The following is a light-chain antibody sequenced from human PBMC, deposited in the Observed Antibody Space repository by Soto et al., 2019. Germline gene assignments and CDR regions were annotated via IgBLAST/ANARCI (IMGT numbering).Light chain of an antibody. Sequence: EIALTQSPATLSLSPGERATLSCRASQSVSSYLAWYQQKPGQAPRLLIYDASNRATGIPGRFSGSGSGTDFTLTISSLEPEDFAVYYCQQRGNWPWTFGQGTKVDIK. V-gene: IGKV3-11*01. CDR1: QSVSSY. CDR2: DAS. CDR3: QQRGNWPWT. J-gene: IGKJ1*01.